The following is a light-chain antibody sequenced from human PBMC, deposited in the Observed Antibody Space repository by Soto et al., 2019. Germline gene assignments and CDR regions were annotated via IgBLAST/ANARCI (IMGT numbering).Light chain of an antibody. CDR2: AAS. Sequence: DIQMTQSPSSLSASVGDTVTITCRASQSISVHLNWYQQKPGKVPKLLIYAASNLQSGVPLRFIGSGSETDIALTITTLHPEDFATYYGQQSYITPYTFGQGTKLEIK. V-gene: IGKV1-39*01. CDR1: QSISVH. J-gene: IGKJ2*01. CDR3: QQSYITPYT.